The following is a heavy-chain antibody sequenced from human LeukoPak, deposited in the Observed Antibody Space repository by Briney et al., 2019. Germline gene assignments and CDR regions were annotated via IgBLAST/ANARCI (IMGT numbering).Heavy chain of an antibody. CDR3: AKDQRVSDSYGELDF. Sequence: GGSLRLSCAASGFTFSSYAMSWVRQAPGKGLEWVSIISGSGGITYYADSVVKGRFTISRDSSKNTMYMQMNSLRAEDTAVYYCAKDQRVSDSYGELDFWGQGTLVTVSS. CDR1: GFTFSSYA. J-gene: IGHJ4*02. V-gene: IGHV3-23*01. CDR2: ISGSGGIT. D-gene: IGHD5-18*01.